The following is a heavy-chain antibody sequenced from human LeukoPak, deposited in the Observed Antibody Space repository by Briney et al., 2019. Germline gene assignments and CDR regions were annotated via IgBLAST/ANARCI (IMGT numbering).Heavy chain of an antibody. D-gene: IGHD4-17*01. CDR2: IKQDGSEK. CDR1: GFTFSSYW. J-gene: IGHJ4*02. CDR3: ARVAYGDYVWLSYFDY. Sequence: GGSLRLSCAASGFTFSSYWMSWVRQAPGKGLEWVANIKQDGSEKYYVDSVKGRFTISRDNAKNSLYLQMNSLRAEDTAVYYCARVAYGDYVWLSYFDYWGQGTLVTASS. V-gene: IGHV3-7*01.